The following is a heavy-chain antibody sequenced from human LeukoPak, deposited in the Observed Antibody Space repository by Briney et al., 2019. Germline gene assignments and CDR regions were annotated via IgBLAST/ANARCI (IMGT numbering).Heavy chain of an antibody. CDR3: AKGRWPTNY. D-gene: IGHD2-8*01. V-gene: IGHV3-23*01. CDR1: GFTFSSFA. Sequence: GGSLRLSCAASGFTFSSFAMSWVRQAPGKGLVWVSEMTYGDDSIDYADSVKGRFTISRDNAKNTLYLQMNSLRAEDTAVYYCAKGRWPTNYWGQGTLVTVSS. CDR2: MTYGDDSI. J-gene: IGHJ4*02.